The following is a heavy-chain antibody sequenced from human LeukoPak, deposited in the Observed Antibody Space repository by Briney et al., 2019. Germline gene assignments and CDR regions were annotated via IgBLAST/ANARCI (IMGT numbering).Heavy chain of an antibody. J-gene: IGHJ4*02. CDR2: IYHSGST. D-gene: IGHD3-10*01. CDR1: GYSISSDYY. Sequence: PSETLSLTCTVSGYSISSDYYWGWIRQPPGKGLEWIGSIYHSGSTYYNPSLKSRVTMSVDTSKNQFSLKLNSVTAADTAVYYCARVSYYGSAPYWNWGQGTLVTVSS. CDR3: ARVSYYGSAPYWN. V-gene: IGHV4-38-2*02.